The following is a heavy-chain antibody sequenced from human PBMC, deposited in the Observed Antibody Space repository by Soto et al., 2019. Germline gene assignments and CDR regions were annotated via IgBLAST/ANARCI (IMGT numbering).Heavy chain of an antibody. CDR1: GFTFSSYA. J-gene: IGHJ4*02. CDR3: ARKNRGSYY. D-gene: IGHD1-26*01. V-gene: IGHV3-30-3*01. Sequence: QVQLVESGGGVVQPGRSLRLSCAASGFTFSSYAMHWVRQAPGKGLEWVAVISYDGSNKYYADSVKGRFTISRDNSKNTLYLKMNGLRAEDRAVYYCARKNRGSYYGGQGTLVTVSS. CDR2: ISYDGSNK.